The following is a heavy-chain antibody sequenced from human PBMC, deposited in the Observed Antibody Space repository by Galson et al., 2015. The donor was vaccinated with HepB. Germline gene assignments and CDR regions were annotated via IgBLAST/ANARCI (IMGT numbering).Heavy chain of an antibody. CDR3: ARDRKTVARYNYGMDV. Sequence: SVKVSCKASGYTFTSYGMSWVRQAPGQGLEWMGWISSYTGDTNYAQNFQDRVTMITDTSTSTAYTELRSLRPDDTAVYYCARDRKTVARYNYGMDVWGQGTTVTVSS. V-gene: IGHV1-18*01. CDR2: ISSYTGDT. CDR1: GYTFTSYG. D-gene: IGHD1-1*01. J-gene: IGHJ6*02.